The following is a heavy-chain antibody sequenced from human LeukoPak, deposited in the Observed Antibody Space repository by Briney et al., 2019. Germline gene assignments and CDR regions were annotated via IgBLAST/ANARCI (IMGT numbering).Heavy chain of an antibody. D-gene: IGHD3-22*01. J-gene: IGHJ4*02. CDR2: IYYSGST. CDR3: ARVVPIYYDSSGYYYGPFDY. V-gene: IGHV4-59*01. Sequence: SETLSLTCTVSGGSISSYYWSWIRQPPGKGLEWIGYIYYSGSTNYNPSLKSRVTISVDTSKNQFSLKLSSVTAADTAVCYCARVVPIYYDSSGYYYGPFDYWGQGTLVTVSS. CDR1: GGSISSYY.